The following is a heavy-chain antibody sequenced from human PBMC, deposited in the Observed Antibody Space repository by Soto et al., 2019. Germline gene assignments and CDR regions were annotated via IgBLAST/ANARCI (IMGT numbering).Heavy chain of an antibody. V-gene: IGHV3-64*04. CDR3: AKTGRVVPAARAYYYYYYMDV. J-gene: IGHJ6*03. Sequence: PGGSLRLSCAASGFTFSSYGMHWVRQAPGKGLEYVSTVTNSGGSTYYADSVRGRFTISRDNSKNTLYLQMNSLRAEDTAVYYCAKTGRVVPAARAYYYYYYMDVWGKGTTVTVSS. CDR1: GFTFSSYG. D-gene: IGHD2-2*01. CDR2: VTNSGGST.